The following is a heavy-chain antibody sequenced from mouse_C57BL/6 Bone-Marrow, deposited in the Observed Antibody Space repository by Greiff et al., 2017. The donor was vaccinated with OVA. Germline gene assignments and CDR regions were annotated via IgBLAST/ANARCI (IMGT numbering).Heavy chain of an antibody. CDR3: ARLHYYGSSYRSYWYFDV. Sequence: VQLQQSGPELVKPGASVKISCKASGYTFTDYYINWVKQRPGQGLEWIGWIFPGSGSTYYNEKFKGKATLTVDKSSSTAYMLLSSLTSEDSAVYFCARLHYYGSSYRSYWYFDVWGTGTTVTVSS. D-gene: IGHD1-1*01. V-gene: IGHV1-75*01. J-gene: IGHJ1*03. CDR2: IFPGSGST. CDR1: GYTFTDYY.